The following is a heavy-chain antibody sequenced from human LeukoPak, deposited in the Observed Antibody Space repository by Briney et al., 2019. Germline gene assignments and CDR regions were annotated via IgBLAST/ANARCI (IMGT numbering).Heavy chain of an antibody. CDR2: IKSKTDGGTT. V-gene: IGHV3-15*01. Sequence: GGSLRLSCAASGFTFSNAWMSWVRQAPGKGLEWVGRIKSKTDGGTTDYAAPVKGRFTISRDDSKNTLYLQMNSLKTEDTAVYYCTTEDSSGYRDYFDYWGQGTLVTVSS. CDR1: GFTFSNAW. J-gene: IGHJ4*02. D-gene: IGHD3-22*01. CDR3: TTEDSSGYRDYFDY.